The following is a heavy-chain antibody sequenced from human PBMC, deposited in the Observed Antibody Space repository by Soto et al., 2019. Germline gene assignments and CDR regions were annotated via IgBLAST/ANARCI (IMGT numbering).Heavy chain of an antibody. V-gene: IGHV4-59*01. Sequence: SETLSLTCTVSGGSISIYYGSWMRQPPGKGLEWIGYIYYSGSTNYNPSLKSRVTISVDTSKNQFSLKLSSVTAADTAVYYCATGSSWSTAFDYWGRGTLVTVSS. D-gene: IGHD6-13*01. CDR2: IYYSGST. CDR1: GGSISIYY. CDR3: ATGSSWSTAFDY. J-gene: IGHJ4*02.